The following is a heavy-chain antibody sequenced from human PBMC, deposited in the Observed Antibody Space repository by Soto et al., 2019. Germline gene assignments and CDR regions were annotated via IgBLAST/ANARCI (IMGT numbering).Heavy chain of an antibody. J-gene: IGHJ1*01. CDR1: GGTFSSYA. CDR2: IIPIFGTA. D-gene: IGHD3-22*01. V-gene: IGHV1-69*13. CDR3: AWSDYYDSSGYPWYFQH. Sequence: GASVKVSCKASGGTFSSYAISWVRQAPGQGLEWMGGIIPIFGTANYAQKFQGRVTITADESTSTAYMELSSLRSEDTAVYYCAWSDYYDSSGYPWYFQHWGQGTLVTVSS.